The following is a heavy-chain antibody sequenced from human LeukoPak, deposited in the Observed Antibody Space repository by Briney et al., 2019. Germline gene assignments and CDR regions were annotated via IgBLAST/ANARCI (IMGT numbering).Heavy chain of an antibody. CDR3: ARWVITAADIDY. D-gene: IGHD2-15*01. CDR2: IYTGGST. V-gene: IGHV3-66*01. CDR1: GFTVSSNY. J-gene: IGHJ4*02. Sequence: PGGSLRLSCAASGFTVSSNYMSWVRQAPGKGLEWVSVIYTGGSTYYADSVKGRFTISRDNSKNTVYLQMNSLRAEDTAVYYCARWVITAADIDYWGQGTLVTVSS.